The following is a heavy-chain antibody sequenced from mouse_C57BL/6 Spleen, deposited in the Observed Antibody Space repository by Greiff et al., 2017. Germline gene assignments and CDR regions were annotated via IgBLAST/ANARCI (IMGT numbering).Heavy chain of an antibody. CDR2: INPNSGTT. V-gene: IGHV1-39*01. J-gene: IGHJ3*01. Sequence: EVKLMESGPELVKPGASVKISCKASGYSFTDYNMNWVKQSNGKSLEWIGVINPNSGTTSYNQKFKGKATLTVDPSSRTAYMQLNSLTSEDSAVYYCASPDDYDRFAYWGQGILVTVSA. CDR1: GYSFTDYN. D-gene: IGHD2-4*01. CDR3: ASPDDYDRFAY.